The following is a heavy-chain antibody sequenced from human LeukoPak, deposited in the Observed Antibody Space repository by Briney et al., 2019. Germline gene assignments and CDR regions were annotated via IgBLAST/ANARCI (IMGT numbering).Heavy chain of an antibody. J-gene: IGHJ4*02. CDR2: IYTSGST. D-gene: IGHD3-3*01. V-gene: IGHV4-4*07. CDR3: ARALTIFGVVITEIFDY. Sequence: PSETLSLTCTVSGGSISSYYWSWIRQPAGKGLEWIGRIYTSGSTNYNPSLKSRVTMSVDTSKYQFSLKLSSVTAADTAVYYCARALTIFGVVITEIFDYWGQGTLVTVSS. CDR1: GGSISSYY.